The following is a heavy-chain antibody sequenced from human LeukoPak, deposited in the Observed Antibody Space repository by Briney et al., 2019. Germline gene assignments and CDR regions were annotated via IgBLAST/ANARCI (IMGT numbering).Heavy chain of an antibody. V-gene: IGHV3-49*03. CDR2: IRSKAYGGTT. Sequence: GGSLRLSCTASGFTFGDYAMSWFRQAPGKGLEWVGFIRSKAYGGTTEYAASVKGRFTISRDDSKSIAYLQMNSLETEDTAVYYCTRGAERLGELSANDAFDIWGQGTMVTVSS. CDR1: GFTFGDYA. CDR3: TRGAERLGELSANDAFDI. J-gene: IGHJ3*02. D-gene: IGHD3-16*02.